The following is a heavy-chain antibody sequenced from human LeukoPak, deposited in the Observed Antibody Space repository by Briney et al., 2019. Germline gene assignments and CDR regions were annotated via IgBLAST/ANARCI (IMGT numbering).Heavy chain of an antibody. Sequence: GGSLRLSCAASGFTFSSYAMSWVRQAPGKGLEWVSAISGSGGSTYYADSVKGRFTISRDNSKNTLYLQMNSLRVEDTGIYYCARGGSDSSRYWVYWGQGTLVTVSS. CDR2: ISGSGGST. CDR1: GFTFSSYA. CDR3: ARGGSDSSRYWVY. J-gene: IGHJ4*02. D-gene: IGHD6-25*01. V-gene: IGHV3-23*01.